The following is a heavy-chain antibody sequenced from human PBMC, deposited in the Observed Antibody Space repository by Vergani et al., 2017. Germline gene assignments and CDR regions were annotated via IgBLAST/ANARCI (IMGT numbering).Heavy chain of an antibody. J-gene: IGHJ4*02. Sequence: QVQLVQSGAEVKKPGASVKVSCKASGYTFTSYDINWVRQATGQGLEWMGWIIPILGIANYAQKFQGRVTITADKPTSTAYMELSSLRSDDTAVYYCARGGLGVVVAATPDYWGQGTLVTVSS. CDR3: ARGGLGVVVAATPDY. V-gene: IGHV1-69*09. CDR2: IIPILGIA. CDR1: GYTFTSYD. D-gene: IGHD2-15*01.